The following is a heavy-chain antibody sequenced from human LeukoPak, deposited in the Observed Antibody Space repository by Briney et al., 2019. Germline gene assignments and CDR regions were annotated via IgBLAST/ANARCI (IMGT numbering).Heavy chain of an antibody. CDR1: GGTFSSYA. V-gene: IGHV1-69*04. Sequence: GASVKVSCKASGGTFSSYAISWVRQAPGQGLEWMGRIIPILGIANYAQKFQGRVTITADKSTSTAYMELSSLRSEDTAVYYCAGGNSIAAAGTGIDYWGQGTLVTVSS. D-gene: IGHD6-13*01. CDR3: AGGNSIAAAGTGIDY. CDR2: IIPILGIA. J-gene: IGHJ4*02.